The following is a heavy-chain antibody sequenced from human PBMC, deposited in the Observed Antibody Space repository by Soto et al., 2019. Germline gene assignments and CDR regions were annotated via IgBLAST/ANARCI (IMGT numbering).Heavy chain of an antibody. J-gene: IGHJ6*02. Sequence: QVRLEESGPGLVKPSETLSLICNVSGGSVNNANYFWNWIRHHPENGLEWIGYIYYSGSTRYNPSFKTRITLSIDTSKNQFSLRLNSVTVADTAVYFCARDADYGGSRGGMDVWGRGTTVTVSS. V-gene: IGHV4-31*03. D-gene: IGHD4-17*01. CDR2: IYYSGST. CDR3: ARDADYGGSRGGMDV. CDR1: GGSVNNANYF.